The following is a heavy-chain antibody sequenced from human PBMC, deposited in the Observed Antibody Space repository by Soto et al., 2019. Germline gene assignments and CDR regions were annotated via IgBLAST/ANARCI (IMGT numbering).Heavy chain of an antibody. V-gene: IGHV3-53*01. Sequence: EVQLVESGGGLIQPGGSLRLSCAVSGFTVSNNYMSWVRQAPGKGLEGVSVIYSGGYTAYGDSVKGRFTISRDNSKNPLNLTRNSLGAADPAVYFCGTPPGGGGYWGQGTLVTVSS. CDR1: GFTVSNNY. J-gene: IGHJ4*02. D-gene: IGHD3-10*01. CDR2: IYSGGYT. CDR3: GTPPGGGGY.